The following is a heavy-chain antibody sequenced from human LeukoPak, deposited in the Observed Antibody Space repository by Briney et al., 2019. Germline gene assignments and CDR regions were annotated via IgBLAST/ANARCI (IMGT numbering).Heavy chain of an antibody. D-gene: IGHD2-2*01. CDR1: GGSISSYY. CDR3: ARDGVVVPAAIEAYYGMDV. J-gene: IGHJ6*02. CDR2: IYTSGST. V-gene: IGHV4-4*07. Sequence: NPSETLSLTCTVSGGSISSYYWSWIRQPAGKGLEWIGRIYTSGSTNYNPSPKSRVTMSVDTSKNQFSLKLSSVTAADTAVYYCARDGVVVPAAIEAYYGMDVWGQGTTVTVSS.